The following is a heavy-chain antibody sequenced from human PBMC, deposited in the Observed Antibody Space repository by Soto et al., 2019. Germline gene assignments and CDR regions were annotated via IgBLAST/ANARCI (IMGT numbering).Heavy chain of an antibody. J-gene: IGHJ3*02. CDR1: GYTFTSYY. D-gene: IGHD1-26*01. Sequence: ASVKVSCKASGYTFTSYYMHWVRQAPGQGLEWMGIINPSGGSTRYVQKFQGRVTMTRDTSTSTVYMELTSLRSEDTAVYYCARDWRSYGEAFDIWGQGTMVTVSS. V-gene: IGHV1-46*01. CDR2: INPSGGST. CDR3: ARDWRSYGEAFDI.